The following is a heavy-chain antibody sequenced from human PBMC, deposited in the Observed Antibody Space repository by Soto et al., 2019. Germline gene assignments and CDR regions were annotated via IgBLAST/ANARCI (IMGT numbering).Heavy chain of an antibody. CDR1: GYAFTTYG. D-gene: IGHD1-7*01. Sequence: QVHLVQSGAEVKKPGASVKVSCKGSGYAFTTYGITWVRQAPGQGLEWMGWISAHNGNTNYAQKPQGRSTRNSDNPPNTTYKGAMGPGICDPGVYYRAGGKEGELWGQGALVTVSS. V-gene: IGHV1-18*01. CDR2: ISAHNGNT. CDR3: AGGKEGEL. J-gene: IGHJ4*02.